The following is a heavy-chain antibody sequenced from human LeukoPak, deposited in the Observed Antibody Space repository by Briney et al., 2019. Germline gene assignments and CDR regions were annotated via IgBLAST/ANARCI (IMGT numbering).Heavy chain of an antibody. Sequence: SETLSLTCTVSGYSISSGYYWGWIRQPPGKGLEWIGSIYHSGSTYYNPSLKSRVTISVDTSKNQFSLKLSSVTAADTAVYYCARDYQGGYGDKTVDYWGQGTLVTVSS. J-gene: IGHJ4*02. CDR2: IYHSGST. CDR1: GYSISSGYY. D-gene: IGHD5-18*01. CDR3: ARDYQGGYGDKTVDY. V-gene: IGHV4-38-2*02.